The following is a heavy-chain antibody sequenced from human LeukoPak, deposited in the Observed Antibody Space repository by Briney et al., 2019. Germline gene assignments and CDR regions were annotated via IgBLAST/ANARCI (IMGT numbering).Heavy chain of an antibody. CDR2: IYHSGST. CDR3: ARNGTVTVSGTKFNYFDY. CDR1: GGSISSSSYY. D-gene: IGHD4-17*01. J-gene: IGHJ4*02. V-gene: IGHV4-39*01. Sequence: SETLSLTCTVSGGSISSSSYYRGWIRQPPGKGLEWIGSIYHSGSTHYNPSLKSRLTIFVGTSKNQFSLKVNSVTAADTAVYYCARNGTVTVSGTKFNYFDYWGQGTLVTVSS.